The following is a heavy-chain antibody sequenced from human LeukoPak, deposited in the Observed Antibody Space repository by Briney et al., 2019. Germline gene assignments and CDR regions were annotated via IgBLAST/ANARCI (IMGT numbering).Heavy chain of an antibody. V-gene: IGHV1-8*01. D-gene: IGHD2-2*01. CDR2: MNPNSGNT. CDR3: ARGGPYRFVVPAARWNWFDP. CDR1: GYTFTSYD. Sequence: ASVKVSCKASGYTFTSYDINWVRQATGQGLEWMGWMNPNSGNTGYAQKFQGRVTMTRNTSISTAYMELSSLRSEDTAVYYCARGGPYRFVVPAARWNWFDPWGQGTLVTVSS. J-gene: IGHJ5*02.